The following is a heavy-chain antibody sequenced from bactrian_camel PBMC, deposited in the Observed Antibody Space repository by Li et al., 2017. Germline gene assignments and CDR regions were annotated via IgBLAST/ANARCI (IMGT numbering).Heavy chain of an antibody. CDR1: GISGTTRW. V-gene: IGHV3S1*01. Sequence: HVQLVESGGGSVQAGGSLRLSCAASGISGTTRWMGWFRQAPGKGREGVAAIFTEDGYTKIADPLKGRFTISQDNAKNTVYLQMNSLKPEDTAMYYCAADPGDYCPSGSQQYRWWGQGTQVTVS. D-gene: IGHD3*01. J-gene: IGHJ4*01. CDR3: AADPGDYCPSGSQQYRW. CDR2: IFTEDGYT.